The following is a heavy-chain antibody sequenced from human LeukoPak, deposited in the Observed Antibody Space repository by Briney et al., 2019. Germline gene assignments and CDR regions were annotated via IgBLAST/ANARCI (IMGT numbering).Heavy chain of an antibody. CDR2: INHSGST. CDR1: GGPFSGYY. Sequence: SETLSLTCAVYGGPFSGYYWSWIRQPPGKGLEWIGEINHSGSTNYNPSLKSRVTISVDTSKNQFSLKLSSVTAADTAVYYCARGTRSSWYGDDYWGQGTLVTVSS. J-gene: IGHJ4*02. CDR3: ARGTRSSWYGDDY. V-gene: IGHV4-34*01. D-gene: IGHD6-13*01.